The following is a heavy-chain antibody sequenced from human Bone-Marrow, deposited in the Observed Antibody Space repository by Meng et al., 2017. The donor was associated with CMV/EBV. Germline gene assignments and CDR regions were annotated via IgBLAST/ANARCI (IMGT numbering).Heavy chain of an antibody. CDR3: ARGVKAVAGTNWFYP. J-gene: IGHJ5*02. CDR2: INPNSGGT. V-gene: IGHV1-2*02. CDR1: GYTFTGYY. Sequence: ASVKVSCKASGYTFTGYYMHWVRQAPGQGLEWMGWINPNSGGTNYAQKFQGRVTMTRDTSISTAFMELSRLRSDDTAVYYCARGVKAVAGTNWFYPWGQGTLVTVSS. D-gene: IGHD6-19*01.